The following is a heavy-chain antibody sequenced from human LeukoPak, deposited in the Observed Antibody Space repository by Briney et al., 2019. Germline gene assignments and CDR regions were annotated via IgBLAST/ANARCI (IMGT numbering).Heavy chain of an antibody. CDR2: IWYDGSNK. CDR3: VRGVGVSRFNYLDS. V-gene: IGHV3-33*01. Sequence: PGRSLRLSCAASGFTFSSYGMHWVRQAPGKGLEWVAAIWYDGSNKYYADSVKGRLTISRDNSKNTLYLQMNSLRDDDTAVYYCVRGVGVSRFNYLDSWGQGTLVIVSS. D-gene: IGHD6-13*01. J-gene: IGHJ4*02. CDR1: GFTFSSYG.